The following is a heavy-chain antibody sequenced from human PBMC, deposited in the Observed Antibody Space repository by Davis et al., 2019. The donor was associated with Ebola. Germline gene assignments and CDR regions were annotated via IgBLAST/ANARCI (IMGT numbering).Heavy chain of an antibody. D-gene: IGHD5-12*01. J-gene: IGHJ4*02. Sequence: MPSDTLSLTCPVPGCPISGFFWSWIRQSPGEGLQWIGYIHGSGRTSYNPSFKCRVTISLDMSKTQFSLKVGSVTAADTAVYYCVRHVRGYDWGQGIPVTVSS. CDR1: GCPISGFF. CDR3: VRHVRGYD. V-gene: IGHV4-59*08. CDR2: IHGSGRT.